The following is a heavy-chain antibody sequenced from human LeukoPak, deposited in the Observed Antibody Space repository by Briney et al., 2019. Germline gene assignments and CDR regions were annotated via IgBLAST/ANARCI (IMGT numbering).Heavy chain of an antibody. CDR2: ISYDGSHK. CDR3: SASRPHYGDYYGLDV. CDR1: GFTFSSYG. V-gene: IGHV3-30*03. J-gene: IGHJ6*02. D-gene: IGHD4/OR15-4a*01. Sequence: GGSLRLSCAASGFTFSSYGMHWVRQAPGRGLEWVAVISYDGSHKYSADSVKGRFTISRDNSKNTLYLQMNSLRTEDTAVYFCSASRPHYGDYYGLDVWGHGTTVTVSS.